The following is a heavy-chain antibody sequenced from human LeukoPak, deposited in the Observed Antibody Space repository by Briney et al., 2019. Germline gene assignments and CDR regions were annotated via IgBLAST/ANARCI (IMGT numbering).Heavy chain of an antibody. CDR3: ARQSREELLGIDY. D-gene: IGHD1-26*01. V-gene: IGHV1-46*01. Sequence: GASVKVSCKASGYTFTSYYMHWVRQAPGQGVEWMGVINPSGGRTNYAQKFQGGVTIDRDRAKSKVYMEVSRLRDEETAVNYCARQSREELLGIDYWGQGTLVTVSS. J-gene: IGHJ4*02. CDR1: GYTFTSYY. CDR2: INPSGGRT.